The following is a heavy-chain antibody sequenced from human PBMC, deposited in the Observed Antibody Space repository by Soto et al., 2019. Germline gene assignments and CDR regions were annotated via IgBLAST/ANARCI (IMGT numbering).Heavy chain of an antibody. CDR3: ARAKDTAMVLFTY. CDR1: GGSISSGGYY. D-gene: IGHD5-18*01. V-gene: IGHV4-31*03. J-gene: IGHJ4*02. Sequence: QVQLQESGPGLVKPSQTLSLTCTVSGGSISSGGYYWSWIRQHPGKVLEWIGYIYYSGSTYYNPSLKSRVTISVHSSKTQCSLKLSSVTAADTAVYCCARAKDTAMVLFTYWGQGTQVTVAS. CDR2: IYYSGST.